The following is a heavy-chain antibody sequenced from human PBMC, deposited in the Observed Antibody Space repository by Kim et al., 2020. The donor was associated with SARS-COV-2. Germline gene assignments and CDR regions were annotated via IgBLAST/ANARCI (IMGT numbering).Heavy chain of an antibody. D-gene: IGHD3-10*01. V-gene: IGHV3-11*01. CDR2: ISSSGSTI. CDR3: AKGSGFDYYSGMDV. J-gene: IGHJ6*02. Sequence: GGSLRLSCAASGFTFSDYYMSWIRQAPGKGLEWVSYISSSGSTIYYADSVKGRFTISRDNAKNSLYLQMNNLRGEDTAVYYCAKGSGFDYYSGMDVWGQGTTVTVSS. CDR1: GFTFSDYY.